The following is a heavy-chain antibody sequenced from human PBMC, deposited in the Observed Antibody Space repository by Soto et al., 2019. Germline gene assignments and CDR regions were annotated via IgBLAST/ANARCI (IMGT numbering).Heavy chain of an antibody. Sequence: QVQLVQSGAEEKKPGASVKVSCKASGYTFTSYAMNWVRQAPGQRLEWMGWINAGNGNTKYSQTFQGRVTITRDTSASTAYMELSSLRSEDTAVYYCARGGPPIDYWGQGTLVTVSS. CDR3: ARGGPPIDY. CDR1: GYTFTSYA. CDR2: INAGNGNT. V-gene: IGHV1-3*05. D-gene: IGHD3-10*01. J-gene: IGHJ4*02.